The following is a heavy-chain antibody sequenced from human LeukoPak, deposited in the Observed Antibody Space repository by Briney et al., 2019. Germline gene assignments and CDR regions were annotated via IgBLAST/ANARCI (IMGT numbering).Heavy chain of an antibody. J-gene: IGHJ4*02. CDR2: ISSSSSYI. V-gene: IGHV3-21*01. CDR3: ARDIKDY. Sequence: GGSLRLSCAASGFISTNYFMSWVRQAPGKGLEWVSSISSSSSYIYYADSVKGRFTISRDNAKNSLYLQMNSLRAEDTAVYYCARDIKDYWGQGTLVTVSS. CDR1: GFISTNYF. D-gene: IGHD1-14*01.